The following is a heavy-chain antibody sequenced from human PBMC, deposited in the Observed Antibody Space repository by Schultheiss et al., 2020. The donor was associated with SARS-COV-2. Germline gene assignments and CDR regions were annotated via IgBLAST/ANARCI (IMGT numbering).Heavy chain of an antibody. Sequence: SETLSLTCTVSGGSISSGGYYWSWIRQPPGKGLEWIGYIYYSGSTNYNPSLKSRVTMSVDTSRNHFSLKLSCVTAADTAVNYCAGQPPKDRWCDPWGQGTLVTFSS. J-gene: IGHJ5*02. CDR2: IYYSGST. V-gene: IGHV4-61*08. CDR3: AGQPPKDRWCDP. CDR1: GGSISSGGYY. D-gene: IGHD2-15*01.